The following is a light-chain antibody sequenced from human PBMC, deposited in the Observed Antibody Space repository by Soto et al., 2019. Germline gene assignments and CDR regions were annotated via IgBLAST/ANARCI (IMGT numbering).Light chain of an antibody. Sequence: QSALTQPASVSGSPGQSITISCTGTSSDVGGYNDVSWYQQHPGKAPKLMIYEVSNRPSGVSNRFSGSKSGNTASLTISWLQAEDEADYYCSSYTSSSTLVFGTGTKVTVL. CDR1: SSDVGGYND. V-gene: IGLV2-14*01. CDR3: SSYTSSSTLV. J-gene: IGLJ1*01. CDR2: EVS.